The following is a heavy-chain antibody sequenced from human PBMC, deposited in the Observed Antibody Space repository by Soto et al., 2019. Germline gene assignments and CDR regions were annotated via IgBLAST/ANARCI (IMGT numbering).Heavy chain of an antibody. Sequence: WASVKVSCKASGYTFTSYGISWVRQAPGQGLEWMGWISAYNGNTNYAQKLQGRVTMTTDTSTSTAYMELRSLRSDDTAVYYCARAKXTIFGVVITDYYYGMDVWGQGTTVTVSS. CDR3: ARAKXTIFGVVITDYYYGMDV. D-gene: IGHD3-3*01. CDR1: GYTFTSYG. CDR2: ISAYNGNT. J-gene: IGHJ6*02. V-gene: IGHV1-18*01.